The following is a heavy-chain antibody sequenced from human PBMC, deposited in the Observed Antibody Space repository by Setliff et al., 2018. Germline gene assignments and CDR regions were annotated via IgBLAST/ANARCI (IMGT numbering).Heavy chain of an antibody. CDR1: GYRLIEVS. CDR3: ARPYSSSARWYFDL. V-gene: IGHV7-4-1*02. J-gene: IGHJ2*01. D-gene: IGHD6-6*01. CDR2: INTNTGNP. Sequence: ASVKVSCKVSGYRLIEVSMHWVRQAPGKGLEWMGWINTNTGNPTYAQGFTGRFVFSLDTSVSTAYLQISSLKAEDTAVYYCARPYSSSARWYFDLWGRGTLVTVSS.